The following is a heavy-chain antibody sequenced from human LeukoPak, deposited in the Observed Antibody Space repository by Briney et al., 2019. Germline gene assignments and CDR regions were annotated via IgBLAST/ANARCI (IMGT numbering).Heavy chain of an antibody. Sequence: SETLSLTCAVYGGSFSGYYWSWIRQPPGKGLEWIGEINHSGSTNYNPSLKNRVTISVDTSKNQFSLKLSSVTAADTAVYYCARGRRATIPSYFDYWGQGTLVTVSS. CDR3: ARGRRATIPSYFDY. V-gene: IGHV4-34*01. J-gene: IGHJ4*02. CDR2: INHSGST. CDR1: GGSFSGYY. D-gene: IGHD5-24*01.